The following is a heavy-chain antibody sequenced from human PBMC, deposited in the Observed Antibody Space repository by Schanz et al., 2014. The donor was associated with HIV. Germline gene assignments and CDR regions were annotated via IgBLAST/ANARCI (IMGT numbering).Heavy chain of an antibody. Sequence: QVQLVQSGAEAKKPGASVMLSCKASGYSFTSYDINWVRQATGLGLEWMGWMNPNSGYTGYAQKFQDRVTMTTDTSTSTAYMELRSLRSEDTAVYYCAADSEWFGESPSAFDIWGQGTMVTVSS. CDR1: GYSFTSYD. CDR3: AADSEWFGESPSAFDI. V-gene: IGHV1-8*01. J-gene: IGHJ3*02. D-gene: IGHD3-10*01. CDR2: MNPNSGYT.